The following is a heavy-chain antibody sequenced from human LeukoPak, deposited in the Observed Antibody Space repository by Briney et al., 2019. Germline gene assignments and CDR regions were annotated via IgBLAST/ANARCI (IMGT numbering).Heavy chain of an antibody. D-gene: IGHD3-3*01. CDR3: ARSAPYYDFWTGYYDALYYMDV. Sequence: PSETLSLTCTVSGGSISDYYWSWIRQPPGKGLESIGYIRNRGSTNYNPSLKSRVTISVDTSKNQFSLKLRSVTAADTAVYYCARSAPYYDFWTGYYDALYYMDVWGKGTTVTVSS. J-gene: IGHJ6*03. CDR2: IRNRGST. CDR1: GGSISDYY. V-gene: IGHV4-59*01.